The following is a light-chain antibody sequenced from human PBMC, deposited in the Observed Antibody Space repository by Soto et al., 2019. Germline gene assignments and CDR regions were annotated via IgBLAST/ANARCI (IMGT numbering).Light chain of an antibody. CDR2: DAS. Sequence: VHMTHSPSTLSASVLYRVTITFLSSQTINSWLAWYQQKPGKAPKVLIFDASSLKTGVPSRFSGSGSGTEFTLTISNLQPDDFATYYCQQHDSYSSGPFGQGTKVDI. CDR1: QTINSW. J-gene: IGKJ1*01. CDR3: QQHDSYSSGP. V-gene: IGKV1-5*01.